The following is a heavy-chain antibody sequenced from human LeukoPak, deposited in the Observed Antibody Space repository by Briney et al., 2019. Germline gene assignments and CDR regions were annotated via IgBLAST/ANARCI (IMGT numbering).Heavy chain of an antibody. CDR3: ARDSWPFGY. J-gene: IGHJ4*02. Sequence: GGSLRLSCAASGFIFSSHWMGWVRQAPGKGLEWVATINEDGSEKYYVDSVKGRFTTSRDNAKNSLYLQMNSLRAEDTAVYYCARDSWPFGYWGQGTLVTVSS. D-gene: IGHD5-24*01. V-gene: IGHV3-7*01. CDR1: GFIFSSHW. CDR2: INEDGSEK.